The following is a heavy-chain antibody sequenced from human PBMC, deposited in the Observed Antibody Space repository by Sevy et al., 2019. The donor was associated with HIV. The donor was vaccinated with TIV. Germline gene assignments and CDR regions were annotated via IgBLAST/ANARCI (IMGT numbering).Heavy chain of an antibody. CDR2: ISGSGGST. CDR3: ASRGYSEAAFDI. J-gene: IGHJ3*02. V-gene: IGHV3-23*01. D-gene: IGHD5-12*01. Sequence: LSLTCAASGFTFSSYAMSWVRQAPGKGLEWVSAISGSGGSTYYADSVKGRFTISRDNSKNTLYLQMNSLRAEDTAVYYCASRGYSEAAFDIWGQGTMVTVSS. CDR1: GFTFSSYA.